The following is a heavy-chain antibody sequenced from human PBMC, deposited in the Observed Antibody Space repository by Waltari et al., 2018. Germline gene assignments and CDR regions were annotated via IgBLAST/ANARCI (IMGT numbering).Heavy chain of an antibody. J-gene: IGHJ3*01. CDR1: GFPFGPYW. V-gene: IGHV3-74*01. Sequence: EEQLVESGGGSVQPGGSLRLSCAASGFPFGPYWMHWVRQAPGKGLVWVSHINGDGTTTKYADSVKGRFTISRDNTKNTLYLEINSLRAEDTAVYYCTRDRGLPDAFNLWGQGTMVTVSS. CDR2: INGDGTTT. CDR3: TRDRGLPDAFNL.